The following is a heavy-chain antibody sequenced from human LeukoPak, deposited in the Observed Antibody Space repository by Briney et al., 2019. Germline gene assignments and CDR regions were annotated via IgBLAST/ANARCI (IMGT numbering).Heavy chain of an antibody. CDR2: IRYDGSNK. CDR1: GFTFSSYD. D-gene: IGHD2-2*02. CDR3: ARDGVVPATIRANHFDY. Sequence: PGGSLRLSCAASGFTFSSYDMHWVRQAPGKGLEWVAFIRYDGSNKYYAGSVRGRFTISRDNSKNTLYLQMNSLRPEDTAVYFCARDGVVPATIRANHFDYWGQGTLVTVSS. J-gene: IGHJ4*02. V-gene: IGHV3-30*02.